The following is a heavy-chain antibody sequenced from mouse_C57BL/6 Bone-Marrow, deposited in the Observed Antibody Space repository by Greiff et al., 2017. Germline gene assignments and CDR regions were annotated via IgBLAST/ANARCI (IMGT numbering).Heavy chain of an antibody. J-gene: IGHJ1*03. CDR3: ARGYCGSSYPQVGYFDV. CDR1: GYTFTSYW. Sequence: VQLQQPGAELVRPGTSVKLSCKASGYTFTSYWMHWVKQRPGQGLEWIGVIDPSDSYTNYNQKFKGKATLTVDTSSSTAYMQLSSLTSEDSAVYYCARGYCGSSYPQVGYFDVWGTGTTVTVSA. CDR2: IDPSDSYT. V-gene: IGHV1-59*01. D-gene: IGHD1-1*01.